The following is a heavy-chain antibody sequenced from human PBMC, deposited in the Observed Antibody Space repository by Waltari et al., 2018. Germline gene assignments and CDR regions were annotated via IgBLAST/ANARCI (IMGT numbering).Heavy chain of an antibody. CDR2: INKDGTET. D-gene: IGHD6-19*01. V-gene: IGHV3-7*03. CDR3: IRDYGSPY. CDR1: GLTLSNYW. Sequence: EAQQVESGGDLVQPGGSLRLSCVVCGLTLSNYWMSWVRQAPGKGLEWVANINKDGTETYYVDSVRGRFTISKDDAKNSVYLQMNSLKVEDTAVYYCIRDYGSPYWGQGTLVTVSS. J-gene: IGHJ4*02.